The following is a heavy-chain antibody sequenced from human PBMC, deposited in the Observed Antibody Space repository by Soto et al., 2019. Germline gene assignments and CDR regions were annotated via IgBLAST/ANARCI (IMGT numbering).Heavy chain of an antibody. CDR1: GFTFSSYG. CDR2: IWYDGSNK. J-gene: IGHJ6*02. V-gene: IGHV3-33*01. CDR3: ARDMRFGELFSRYGMDV. D-gene: IGHD3-10*01. Sequence: GGSLRLSCAASGFTFSSYGMHWVRQAPGKGLEWVAVIWYDGSNKYYADSVKGRFTISRDNSKNTLYLQMNSLRAEDTAVYYCARDMRFGELFSRYGMDVWGQGTTVTVSS.